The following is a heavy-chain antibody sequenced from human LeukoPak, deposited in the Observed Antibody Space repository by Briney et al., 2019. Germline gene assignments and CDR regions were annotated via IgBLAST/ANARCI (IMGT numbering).Heavy chain of an antibody. V-gene: IGHV3-21*01. Sequence: GSLRLSCAASGFTFSSYSMNWVRQAPGKGLEWVSSISSSSSYIYCADSVKGRFTISRDNAKNSLYLQMNSLRAEDTAVYYCARAARVDTAMVFYWGQGTLVTVSS. J-gene: IGHJ4*02. D-gene: IGHD5-18*01. CDR3: ARAARVDTAMVFY. CDR2: ISSSSSYI. CDR1: GFTFSSYS.